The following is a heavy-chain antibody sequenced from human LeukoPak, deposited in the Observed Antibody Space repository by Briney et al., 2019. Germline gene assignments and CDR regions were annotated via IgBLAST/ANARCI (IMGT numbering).Heavy chain of an antibody. J-gene: IGHJ4*02. CDR1: GFTFSSYW. V-gene: IGHV3-74*01. D-gene: IGHD3-22*01. Sequence: GGSLRLSCAASGFTFSSYWMHWVRQAPGKGLVWVLRINSDGSSTSNADSVKGRFTISRDNAKNTLYLQMNSLRAEDTAVYYCARDMDDSSGYAFDYWGQGTLVTVSS. CDR2: INSDGSST. CDR3: ARDMDDSSGYAFDY.